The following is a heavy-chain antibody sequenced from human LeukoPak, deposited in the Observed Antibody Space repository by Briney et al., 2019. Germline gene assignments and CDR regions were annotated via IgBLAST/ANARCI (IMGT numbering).Heavy chain of an antibody. J-gene: IGHJ4*02. CDR2: INSDGSST. D-gene: IGHD3-22*01. V-gene: IGHV3-74*01. Sequence: GGSLRLSCAASGLTFSSHWMHWVRQAPGKGLVWVSRINSDGSSTSYADSVKGRFTISRDNAKNTLYLQMNSLRAEDTAVYYCARERTYYYDSSGLDYWGQGTLVTASS. CDR1: GLTFSSHW. CDR3: ARERTYYYDSSGLDY.